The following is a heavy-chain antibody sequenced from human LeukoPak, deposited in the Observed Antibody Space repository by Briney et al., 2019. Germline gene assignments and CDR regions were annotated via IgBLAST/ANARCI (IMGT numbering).Heavy chain of an antibody. Sequence: ASVKVSCKASGGTFSSYAISWVRQAPGQGLEWMGGIIPIFGTANSAHKFQGRVTITTDESTSTAYMELSSLRSEDTAVYYCARAQDRGYCSGGSCYAPHFNYYYYYMDVWGKGTTVTVSS. CDR2: IIPIFGTA. D-gene: IGHD2-15*01. CDR3: ARAQDRGYCSGGSCYAPHFNYYYYYMDV. CDR1: GGTFSSYA. V-gene: IGHV1-69*05. J-gene: IGHJ6*03.